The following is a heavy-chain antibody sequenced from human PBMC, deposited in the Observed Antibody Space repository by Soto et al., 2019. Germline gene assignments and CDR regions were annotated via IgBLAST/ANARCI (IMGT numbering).Heavy chain of an antibody. CDR3: ATSLSPSDFHYYDSDNFYSWFDP. D-gene: IGHD3-22*01. Sequence: SVKVSCNASGYTFTCYYMHWVRQAPGQGLEWMGWINPDSGGTNYAQKFQGRVTMTMDTSISTAYMELGRLRSDDTAVYYCATSLSPSDFHYYDSDNFYSWFDPWGQGTLVTVSA. J-gene: IGHJ5*02. V-gene: IGHV1-2*02. CDR1: GYTFTCYY. CDR2: INPDSGGT.